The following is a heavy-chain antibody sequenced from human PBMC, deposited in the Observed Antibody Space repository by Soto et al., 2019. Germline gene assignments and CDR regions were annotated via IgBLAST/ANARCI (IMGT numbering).Heavy chain of an antibody. CDR1: GYTFTSYY. J-gene: IGHJ4*02. V-gene: IGHV1-46*01. D-gene: IGHD6-13*01. CDR3: ARVSSWSCFDY. CDR2: INPSGGST. Sequence: QVQLVQSGAEVKKPGASVKVSCKASGYTFTSYYMHWVRQAPGQGLEWMGIINPSGGSTSYAQKFQGRVTMPRDTSTSTVCMELSSLRSEDTAVYYCARVSSWSCFDYWGQGTLVTVSS.